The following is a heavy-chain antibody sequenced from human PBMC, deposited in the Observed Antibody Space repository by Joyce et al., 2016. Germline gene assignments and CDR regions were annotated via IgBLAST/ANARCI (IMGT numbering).Heavy chain of an antibody. CDR1: GGSFSGSY. V-gene: IGHV4-34*01. Sequence: QVQLQQWGAGLLKPSETLSLTCAVSGGSFSGSYWTWIRQTPGKGREWIGEINHSGSTNYKSSLKSRLTMSLDTSKNQFSLNLRSLTAADSAVYYCARGPRSDYGRNYYFYYMDVWGKGTTVTVSS. J-gene: IGHJ6*03. CDR3: ARGPRSDYGRNYYFYYMDV. D-gene: IGHD4-17*01. CDR2: INHSGST.